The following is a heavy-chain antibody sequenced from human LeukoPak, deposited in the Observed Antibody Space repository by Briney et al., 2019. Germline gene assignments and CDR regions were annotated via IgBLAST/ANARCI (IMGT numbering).Heavy chain of an antibody. J-gene: IGHJ3*02. V-gene: IGHV4-59*01. Sequence: SETLSLTCAVYGGSFSGYYWSWIRQPPGKGLEWIGYIYYSGSTNYNPSLKSRVTISVDTSKNQFSLKLSSVTAADTAVYYCARVVDIVATDAFDIWGQGTMVTVSS. CDR3: ARVVDIVATDAFDI. CDR2: IYYSGST. CDR1: GGSFSGYY. D-gene: IGHD5-12*01.